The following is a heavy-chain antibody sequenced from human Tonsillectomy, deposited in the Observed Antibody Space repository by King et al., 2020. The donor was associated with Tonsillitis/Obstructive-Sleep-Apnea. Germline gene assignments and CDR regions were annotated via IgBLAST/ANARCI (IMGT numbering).Heavy chain of an antibody. CDR1: GGSISSGGYY. V-gene: IGHV4-31*03. J-gene: IGHJ3*02. D-gene: IGHD3-22*01. CDR3: ARDGPPTYYDSSGYYFVAFDI. CDR2: IYYSGRT. Sequence: VQLQESGPGLEKPSQTLSLTCTVSGGSISSGGYYWSWIRQHPGKSLEWIGYIYYSGRTYYKPSLKRRVTISVDTSKNQFSLKLSSVTAADTAVYYCARDGPPTYYDSSGYYFVAFDIWGQGTMVTVSS.